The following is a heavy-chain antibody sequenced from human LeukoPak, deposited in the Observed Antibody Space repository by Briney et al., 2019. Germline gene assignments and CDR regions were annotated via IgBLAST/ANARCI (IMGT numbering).Heavy chain of an antibody. V-gene: IGHV3-20*01. D-gene: IGHD3-16*02. CDR2: INWNGGST. Sequence: GGSLRLSCEASRFAFSSYSMSWVRQAPGKGLEWVSGINWNGGSTGYADSVKGRFTISRDNAKNSLYLQMNSLRAEDTALYHCARELRLGELSLYWFDPWGQGTLVTVSS. J-gene: IGHJ5*02. CDR3: ARELRLGELSLYWFDP. CDR1: RFAFSSYS.